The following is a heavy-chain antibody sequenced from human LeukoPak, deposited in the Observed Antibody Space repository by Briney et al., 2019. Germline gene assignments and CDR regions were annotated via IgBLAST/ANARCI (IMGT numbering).Heavy chain of an antibody. CDR2: ISWNSGSI. Sequence: GGSLRLSCAASGFTFDDYAMHWVRQAPGKGLEWVSGISWNSGSIGYADSVKGRFTISRDNAKNSLYLQMNSLRAEDMALYYCAKDIRAHMVRGVLGAFDIWGQGTMVIVSS. J-gene: IGHJ3*02. CDR1: GFTFDDYA. CDR3: AKDIRAHMVRGVLGAFDI. D-gene: IGHD3-10*01. V-gene: IGHV3-9*03.